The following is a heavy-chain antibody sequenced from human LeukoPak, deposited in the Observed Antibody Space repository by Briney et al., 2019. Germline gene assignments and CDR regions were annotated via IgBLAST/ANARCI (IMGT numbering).Heavy chain of an antibody. D-gene: IGHD6-19*01. J-gene: IGHJ4*02. CDR2: MNPNSGNT. Sequence: ASVKVSCKASGYTFTSHDINWVCQATGQGLEWLGWMNPNSGNTGYAQKFQGRVTMTRDTSISTAYMELTSLTSEDTAVYYCTRALSGCVLCFDYWGQGTLVTVSS. V-gene: IGHV1-8*01. CDR1: GYTFTSHD. CDR3: TRALSGCVLCFDY.